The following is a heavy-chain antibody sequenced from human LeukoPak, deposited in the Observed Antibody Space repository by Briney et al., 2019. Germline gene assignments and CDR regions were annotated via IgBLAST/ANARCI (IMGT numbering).Heavy chain of an antibody. J-gene: IGHJ4*02. CDR2: INPNSGGT. V-gene: IGHV1-2*02. Sequence: ASVKVSCKASGYTFTGYYMHWVRQAPGQGLEWMGWINPNSGGTNYAQKFQGRVTMTRDTSISTAYMELSRLRSDDTAVYYCARIPYGSGIPFDYWGQGTLVTVSS. CDR3: ARIPYGSGIPFDY. CDR1: GYTFTGYY. D-gene: IGHD3-10*01.